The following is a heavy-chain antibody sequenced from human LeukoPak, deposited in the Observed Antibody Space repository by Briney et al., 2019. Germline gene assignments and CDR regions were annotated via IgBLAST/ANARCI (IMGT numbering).Heavy chain of an antibody. CDR1: GHTFTSYD. Sequence: ASVKVSCKASGHTFTSYDINWVRQATGRGLEWMGWMSPNSGNTGYAQKFQGRVTITRNTSISTAYMELSSLRSEDTAVYYCARSRRPYSSGWYYFDYWGQGTVVTVSS. D-gene: IGHD6-19*01. J-gene: IGHJ4*02. CDR3: ARSRRPYSSGWYYFDY. V-gene: IGHV1-8*03. CDR2: MSPNSGNT.